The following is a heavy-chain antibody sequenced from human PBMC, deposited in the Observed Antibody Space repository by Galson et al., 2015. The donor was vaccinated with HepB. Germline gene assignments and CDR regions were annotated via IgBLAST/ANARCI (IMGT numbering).Heavy chain of an antibody. Sequence: CAISGDSVSSNSAAWNWIRQSPSRGLEWLGRTYYRSKWYNDYAVSVKSRITINPDTSKNQFSLQLSSVTPEDTAVYYCARVDLGGFGGVIVNWFDPWGQGTLVTVSS. CDR1: GDSVSSNSAA. D-gene: IGHD3-16*02. CDR3: ARVDLGGFGGVIVNWFDP. J-gene: IGHJ5*02. V-gene: IGHV6-1*01. CDR2: TYYRSKWYN.